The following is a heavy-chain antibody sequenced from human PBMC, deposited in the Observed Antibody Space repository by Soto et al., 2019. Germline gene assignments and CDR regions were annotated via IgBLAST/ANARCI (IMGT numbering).Heavy chain of an antibody. Sequence: QVQMVQSGAEVKKPGSSVKVSCKTSGGTFGRFSISWVRQAPGQGLEWMGGTLPMLSVTNYAQKFQDRVTIIVDETTRTAYMQLSSLRSDDTAIYYCASNSQYCSGGSCYAYWGQGTLVTDSS. CDR2: TLPMLSVT. CDR1: GGTFGRFS. V-gene: IGHV1-69*01. J-gene: IGHJ4*02. D-gene: IGHD2-15*01. CDR3: ASNSQYCSGGSCYAY.